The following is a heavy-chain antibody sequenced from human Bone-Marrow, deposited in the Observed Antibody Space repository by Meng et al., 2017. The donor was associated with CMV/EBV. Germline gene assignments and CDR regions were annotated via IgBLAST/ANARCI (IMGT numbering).Heavy chain of an antibody. CDR1: GGSFSGYY. CDR3: ARGRTRYYYDSSGYYYRPYFDY. CDR2: INHSGST. Sequence: QVKHQQGGLGLLKPSETLSLTCAVYGGSFSGYYWSWIRQPPGKGLEWIGEINHSGSTNYNPSLKSRVTISVDTSKNQFSLKLSSVTAADTAVYYCARGRTRYYYDSSGYYYRPYFDYWGQGTLVTVSS. J-gene: IGHJ4*02. D-gene: IGHD3-22*01. V-gene: IGHV4-34*01.